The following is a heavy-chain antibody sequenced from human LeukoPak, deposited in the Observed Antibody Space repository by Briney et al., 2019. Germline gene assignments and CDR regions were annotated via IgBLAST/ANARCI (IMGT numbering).Heavy chain of an antibody. CDR3: ARRYTFYCSGGSCYSGVDY. CDR2: IYYSGRT. D-gene: IGHD2-15*01. CDR1: GGSISSTSYY. J-gene: IGHJ4*02. V-gene: IGHV4-39*01. Sequence: PSETLSLTCTVSGGSISSTSYYWGWIRQPPGKGLEWIGSIYYSGRTYYNPSLKSRVTISVDTSKNQFSLKLSSVTAADTAVYYCARRYTFYCSGGSCYSGVDYWGQGTLVTVSS.